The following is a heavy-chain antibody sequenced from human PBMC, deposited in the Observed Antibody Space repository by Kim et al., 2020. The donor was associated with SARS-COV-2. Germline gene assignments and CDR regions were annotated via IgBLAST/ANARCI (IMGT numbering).Heavy chain of an antibody. D-gene: IGHD3-10*01. J-gene: IGHJ4*02. CDR1: GGSISSGGYY. CDR3: ARLTMVQGVGDY. CDR2: IYYSGST. Sequence: SETLSLTCTVSGGSISSGGYYWSWIRQHPGKGLEWIGYIYYSGSTYYNPSLKSRVTISVDTSKNQFSLKLSSVTAADTAVYYCARLTMVQGVGDYWGQGTLVTVSS. V-gene: IGHV4-31*03.